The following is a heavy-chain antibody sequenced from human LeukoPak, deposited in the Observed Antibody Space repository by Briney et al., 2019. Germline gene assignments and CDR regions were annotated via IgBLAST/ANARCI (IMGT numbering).Heavy chain of an antibody. CDR2: IYSGGST. D-gene: IGHD1-26*01. J-gene: IGHJ3*02. CDR3: ARGGSYLSAFDI. Sequence: GGSLRLSCEASGFTVSSNYMSWVRQAPGKGLEWVSIIYSGGSTFYADCVKGRFTISRDNSKNTLYLQMNSLRAEDTAVYYCARGGSYLSAFDIWGRGRMVTVSS. CDR1: GFTVSSNY. V-gene: IGHV3-53*01.